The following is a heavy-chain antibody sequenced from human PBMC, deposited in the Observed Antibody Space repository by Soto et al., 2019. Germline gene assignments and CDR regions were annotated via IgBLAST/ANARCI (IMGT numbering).Heavy chain of an antibody. V-gene: IGHV1-2*02. J-gene: IGHJ4*02. CDR2: INPNSGGT. CDR3: ARSYCSSTSCYRSYFDY. Sequence: GASVKVSCKASGYTFTGYYMHWVRQAPGQGLEWMGWINPNSGGTNYAQKFQGRVTMTRDTSISTAYMELSRLRSDDTAVYYCARSYCSSTSCYRSYFDYWGQGTLVTVSS. CDR1: GYTFTGYY. D-gene: IGHD2-2*02.